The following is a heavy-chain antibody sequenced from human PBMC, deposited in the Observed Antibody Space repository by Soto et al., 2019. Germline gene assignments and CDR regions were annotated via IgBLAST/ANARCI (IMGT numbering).Heavy chain of an antibody. CDR3: ARGRGDY. CDR2: IKQNGREK. CDR1: EFTFSNYW. Sequence: EVQLVESGGGLVQPGGSLRLSCAASEFTFSNYWMSWVRQAPGKGLEWVANIKQNGREKLYVDSVKGRFIISRDNAKNTLYLQMNSLRVEDTAVYYCARGRGDYWGLGTLVTVSS. J-gene: IGHJ4*02. V-gene: IGHV3-7*04. D-gene: IGHD3-16*01.